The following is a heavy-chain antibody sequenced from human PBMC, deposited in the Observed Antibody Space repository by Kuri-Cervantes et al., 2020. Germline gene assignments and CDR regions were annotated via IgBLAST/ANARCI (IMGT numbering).Heavy chain of an antibody. CDR3: ARLSTAVTGI. V-gene: IGHV3-7*01. J-gene: IGHJ4*02. CDR2: INQDGSEK. D-gene: IGHD2-21*02. Sequence: GESLKISCAASGFTFSSNWMSWVRQAPGKGLEWVADINQDGSEKVYVDSLKGRFTISRDNAKNSLYLQLNSLTAEDTAVYYCARLSTAVTGIWGQGTLVTVSS. CDR1: GFTFSSNW.